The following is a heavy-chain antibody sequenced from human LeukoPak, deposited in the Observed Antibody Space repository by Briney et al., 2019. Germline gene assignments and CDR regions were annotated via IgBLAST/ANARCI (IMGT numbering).Heavy chain of an antibody. V-gene: IGHV4-34*01. CDR1: GGSFIGYY. CDR2: INHSGST. J-gene: IGHJ4*02. Sequence: SETLSLTCAVYGGSFIGYYWSWIRQPPGKGLEWIGEINHSGSTNYNPSLKSRVTISVDTSKNQFSLKLSSVTAADTAVYYCARAASLYYDFWSGYYKGFDYWGQGTLVTVSS. CDR3: ARAASLYYDFWSGYYKGFDY. D-gene: IGHD3-3*01.